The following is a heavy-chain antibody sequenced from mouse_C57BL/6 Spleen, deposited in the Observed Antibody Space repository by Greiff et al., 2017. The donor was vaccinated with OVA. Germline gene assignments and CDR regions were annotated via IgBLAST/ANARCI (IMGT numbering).Heavy chain of an antibody. CDR2: INPSTGGT. CDR3: ARSEGSSFEGFAY. J-gene: IGHJ3*01. CDR1: GYSFTGYY. Sequence: EVQLQQSGPELVKPGASVKISCKASGYSFTGYYMNWVKQSPEKSLEWIGEINPSTGGTTYNQKFKAKSTLTVDKSSSTAYMQLKSLTSEDSAVYYCARSEGSSFEGFAYWGQGTLVTVSA. D-gene: IGHD1-1*01. V-gene: IGHV1-42*01.